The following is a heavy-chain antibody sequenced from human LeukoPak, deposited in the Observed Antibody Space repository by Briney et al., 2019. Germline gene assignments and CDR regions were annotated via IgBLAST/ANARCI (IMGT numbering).Heavy chain of an antibody. CDR3: ARDRDDFWSGYPKMFDP. V-gene: IGHV3-48*01. D-gene: IGHD3-3*01. Sequence: QPGGSLRLSCAASVFTFSSYSMNWVRQAPGKGLEWVSYISSSSSTIYYADSVKGRFTISRDNAKNSLYLQMNSLRAEDTAVYYCARDRDDFWSGYPKMFDPWGQGTLVTVSS. J-gene: IGHJ5*02. CDR1: VFTFSSYS. CDR2: ISSSSSTI.